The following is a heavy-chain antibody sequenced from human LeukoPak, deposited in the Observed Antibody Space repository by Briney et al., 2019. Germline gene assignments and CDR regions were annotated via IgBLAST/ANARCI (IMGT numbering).Heavy chain of an antibody. CDR1: GGSFSGYY. Sequence: SETLSLTCAVYGGSFSGYYWSWIRQPPGKGLEWIGEINHSGSTNYNPSLKSRVTISVDTSKNQFSLKLSSVTAADTAVYYCARERGVYSSSWYRKSYYYMDVWGKGTTVTVSS. J-gene: IGHJ6*03. D-gene: IGHD6-13*01. CDR2: INHSGST. V-gene: IGHV4-34*01. CDR3: ARERGVYSSSWYRKSYYYMDV.